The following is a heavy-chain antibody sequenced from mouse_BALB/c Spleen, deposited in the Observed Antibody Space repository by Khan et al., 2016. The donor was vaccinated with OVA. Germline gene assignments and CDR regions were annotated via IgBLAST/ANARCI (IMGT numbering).Heavy chain of an antibody. D-gene: IGHD2-14*01. CDR1: GDSISSGY. J-gene: IGHJ3*01. CDR2: MISSGYT. CDR3: ARSTYRYAFAY. V-gene: IGHV3-8*02. Sequence: EVQLQESGPCLVQPSQTLSLTCSVTGDSISSGYWSWIRKFPGNKLEYMGYMISSGYTYYNPSLKSRISITRHTSKNQYYLQLNSVTTEDTATYYCARSTYRYAFAYWGQGTLVTVSA.